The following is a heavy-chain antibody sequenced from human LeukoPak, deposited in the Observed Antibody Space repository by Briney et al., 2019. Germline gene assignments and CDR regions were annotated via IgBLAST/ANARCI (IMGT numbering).Heavy chain of an antibody. J-gene: IGHJ4*02. CDR3: AGDYGERDYYFDY. D-gene: IGHD4-17*01. CDR1: GFTVSSNY. CDR2: IYSGGST. Sequence: PGGSLRLSCAASGFTVSSNYMSWVRQAPGKGLEWVSVIYSGGSTYYADSVKGRFTISRDNSKNTLYLQTNSLRAEDTAVYYCAGDYGERDYYFDYWGQGTLVTVSS. V-gene: IGHV3-66*01.